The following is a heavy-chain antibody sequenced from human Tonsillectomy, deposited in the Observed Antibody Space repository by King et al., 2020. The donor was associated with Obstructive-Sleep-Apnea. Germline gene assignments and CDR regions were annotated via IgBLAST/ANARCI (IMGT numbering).Heavy chain of an antibody. CDR3: ARDRSVGYSSSWADV. Sequence: QLVQSGAEVKKPGASVKVSCKASGYTFTSYGISWVRQAPGQGLEWVGWISAYNGDTNYAQNLQGRVTMTTNTSTSTAYMELRSLRSVDTAVYYCARDRSVGYSSSWADVWGQGTLVTVSS. CDR2: ISAYNGDT. J-gene: IGHJ4*02. D-gene: IGHD6-13*01. V-gene: IGHV1-18*04. CDR1: GYTFTSYG.